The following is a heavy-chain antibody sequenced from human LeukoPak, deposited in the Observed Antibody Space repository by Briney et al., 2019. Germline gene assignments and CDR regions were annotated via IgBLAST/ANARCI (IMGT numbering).Heavy chain of an antibody. CDR3: ARDTEPDNWFDP. CDR2: IYYSGST. CDR1: GGSISSYY. J-gene: IGHJ5*02. V-gene: IGHV4-59*01. Sequence: SETLSLTCTVSGGSISSYYWSWIRQPPGKGLEWIGYIYYSGSTNYNPSLKSRVTISIDTSKNQFSLKLSSVTAADTAVYYCARDTEPDNWFDPWGQGTLVTLSS.